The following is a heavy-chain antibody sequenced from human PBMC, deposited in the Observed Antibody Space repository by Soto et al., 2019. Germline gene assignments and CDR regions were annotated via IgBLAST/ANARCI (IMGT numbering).Heavy chain of an antibody. V-gene: IGHV3-7*03. D-gene: IGHD6-13*01. Sequence: EVQLVESGGGLVQPGGSLRLSCAASGFTLSNYWMRWVRQAPGKGLEWVANIKQDGSEKYYVDSVKGRFTISRDNAKNSLYLQMNSLRAEDTAVYYCARDRSSSWDYWGQGTLVTVSS. CDR1: GFTLSNYW. CDR2: IKQDGSEK. CDR3: ARDRSSSWDY. J-gene: IGHJ4*02.